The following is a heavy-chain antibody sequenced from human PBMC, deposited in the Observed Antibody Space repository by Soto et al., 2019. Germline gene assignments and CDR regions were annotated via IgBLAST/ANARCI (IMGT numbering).Heavy chain of an antibody. J-gene: IGHJ6*02. CDR1: GGSISSSSYY. Sequence: QLQLQESGPGLVKPSETLSLTCTVSGGSISSSSYYWGWIRQPPGKGLEWIGSIYYSGSTYYNPSLKSRVTISVDTSKNQFSLKLSSVTAADTAVYYCARHRAEGIAAAGTVYYGMDVWGQGTTVTVSS. CDR2: IYYSGST. V-gene: IGHV4-39*01. CDR3: ARHRAEGIAAAGTVYYGMDV. D-gene: IGHD6-13*01.